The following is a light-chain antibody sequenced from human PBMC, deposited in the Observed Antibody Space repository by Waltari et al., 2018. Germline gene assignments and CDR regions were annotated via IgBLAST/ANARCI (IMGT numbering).Light chain of an antibody. CDR3: QMYVRVPVT. V-gene: IGKV3-20*01. CDR1: QRVGRS. CDR2: GPS. Sequence: ETGLTHSPATLPSAPGAAATLSRRASQRVGRSFVWYQQKPGRALRLLISGPSIRATGIPDRFTGSWSGADFCLTASRLEPQDSAVYYCQMYVRVPVTSGQGTKVEI. J-gene: IGKJ1*01.